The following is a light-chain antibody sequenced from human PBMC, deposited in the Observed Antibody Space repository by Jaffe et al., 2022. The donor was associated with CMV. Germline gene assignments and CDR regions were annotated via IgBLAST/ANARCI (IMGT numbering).Light chain of an antibody. CDR1: NSDIGDYDY. J-gene: IGLJ1*01. V-gene: IGLV2-8*01. CDR3: GSYSHINDYV. Sequence: QSALTQPPSASGSPGQSVTISCTGTNSDIGDYDYVSWYQQHPGKAPKLIIYDVNKRPPGVPDRFSGSKSGNTASLTVSGLQAEDEADYHCGSYSHINDYVFGAGTKVTVL. CDR2: DVN.